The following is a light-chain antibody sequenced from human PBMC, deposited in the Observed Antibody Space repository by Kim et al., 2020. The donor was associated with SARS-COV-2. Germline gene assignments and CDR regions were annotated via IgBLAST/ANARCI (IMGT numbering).Light chain of an antibody. CDR3: ASWDDSLV. V-gene: IGLV1-47*01. Sequence: PGQGVPIAWSGSSTNSGSDYVYWYQQHPGTAPKLLIYRNNQRPSRVPDRCAGSKSGTSASLAISGLRSEDEADYYCASWDDSLVFGGGTKVTVL. CDR2: RNN. CDR1: STNSGSDY. J-gene: IGLJ2*01.